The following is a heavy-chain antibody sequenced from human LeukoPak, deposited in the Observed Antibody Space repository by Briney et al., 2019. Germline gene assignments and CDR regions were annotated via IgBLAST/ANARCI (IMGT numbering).Heavy chain of an antibody. J-gene: IGHJ4*02. CDR3: ARGSGSYYKGFWYFDY. Sequence: SGPTLVKPTQTLTLTCTFSGFSLSTSGVGVGWIRQPPGKALEWLARIYWDDDKRYSPSLKSRLTITKDTSKNQVVLTMTNMDPVDTATYYCARGSGSYYKGFWYFDYWGQGTLVTVSS. CDR1: GFSLSTSGVG. V-gene: IGHV2-5*02. CDR2: IYWDDDK. D-gene: IGHD3-10*01.